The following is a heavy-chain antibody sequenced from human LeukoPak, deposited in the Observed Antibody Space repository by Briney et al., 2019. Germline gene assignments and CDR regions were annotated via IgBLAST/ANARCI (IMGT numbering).Heavy chain of an antibody. D-gene: IGHD3-3*01. CDR3: AKFQADFWSAYSYYFDY. V-gene: IGHV3-23*01. CDR2: ISGSGSST. CDR1: GFTFRSYA. J-gene: IGHJ4*02. Sequence: PGGSLRLSCAASGFTFRSYAMSWVRQAPGKGLEWVSGISGSGSSTYYADSVKGRFTISRDNSKNTLYLQMSSLRAEDTAVYYCAKFQADFWSAYSYYFDYWGQETLVTVSS.